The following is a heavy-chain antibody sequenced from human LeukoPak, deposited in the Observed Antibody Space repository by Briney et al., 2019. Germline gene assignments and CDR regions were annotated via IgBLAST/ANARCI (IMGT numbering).Heavy chain of an antibody. CDR1: GFTFSDHG. J-gene: IGHJ4*02. CDR3: AKDSVGATDY. Sequence: PGGSLRLSCAASGFTFSDHGMHWVRQAPGKGLEWVAFIRYDGSNKYYADSVKGRFTIPRDNSKNTLYLQMNSLRAEDTAVYYCAKDSVGATDYWGQGTLVTVSS. V-gene: IGHV3-30*02. D-gene: IGHD1-26*01. CDR2: IRYDGSNK.